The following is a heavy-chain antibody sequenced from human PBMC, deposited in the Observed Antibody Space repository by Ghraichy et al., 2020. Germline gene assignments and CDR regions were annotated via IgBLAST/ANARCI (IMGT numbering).Heavy chain of an antibody. J-gene: IGHJ4*02. CDR1: GFTFSSYW. Sequence: GGSLRLSCAASGFTFSSYWMSWVRQAPGKGLEWVANIKQDGSEKYYVDSVKGRFTISRDNAKNSLYLQMNSLRAEDTAVYYCARKMYYCDLTKTWYFDYWGQGTLVTVSS. CDR3: ARKMYYCDLTKTWYFDY. CDR2: IKQDGSEK. D-gene: IGHD3-22*01. V-gene: IGHV3-7*01.